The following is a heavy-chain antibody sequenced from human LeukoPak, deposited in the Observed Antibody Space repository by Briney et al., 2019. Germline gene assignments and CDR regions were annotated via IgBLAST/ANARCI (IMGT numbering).Heavy chain of an antibody. D-gene: IGHD4-11*01. CDR2: IYCTGST. V-gene: IGHV4-59*08. CDR1: GGSISRNY. J-gene: IGHJ5*02. Sequence: SETLSLTCTVSGGSISRNYWSWIRQPPGKGLEWIGYIYCTGSTNYNPSLKSRVTISVDTSKNHFSLNLSSVTAADTAVYYCARGTVTPRREWFDPWGQGTLVTVSS. CDR3: ARGTVTPRREWFDP.